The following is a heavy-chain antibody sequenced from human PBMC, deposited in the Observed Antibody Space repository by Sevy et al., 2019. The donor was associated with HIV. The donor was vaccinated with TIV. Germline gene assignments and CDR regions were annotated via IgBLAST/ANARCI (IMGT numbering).Heavy chain of an antibody. CDR2: IWSDGAYQ. V-gene: IGHV3-33*08. CDR3: ARGGYYYDNAAYYALDS. J-gene: IGHJ4*02. CDR1: GFIFSSYW. D-gene: IGHD3-22*01. Sequence: GGSLRLSCAASGFIFSSYWMSWVRQAPGKGMEWVAIIWSDGAYQYHGDSVKGRFTISRDNSKNTLYLQMNNVRVEDTAVYYCARGGYYYDNAAYYALDSWGQGTLVTVSS.